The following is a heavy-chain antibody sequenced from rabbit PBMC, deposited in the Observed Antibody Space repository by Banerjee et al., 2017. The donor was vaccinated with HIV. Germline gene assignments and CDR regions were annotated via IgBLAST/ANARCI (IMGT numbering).Heavy chain of an antibody. Sequence: QEQLVESGGGLVKPEGSLKLSCTASGFSFSGDSYICWVRQAPGKGLEWISCIAGSSSGFTYSATWATGRFTISKTSSTTVTLQMTSLTAADTATYFCARNYVNAFDPWGQGTLVTVS. J-gene: IGHJ2*01. CDR3: ARNYVNAFDP. V-gene: IGHV1S45*01. D-gene: IGHD1-1*01. CDR2: IAGSSSGFT. CDR1: GFSFSGDSY.